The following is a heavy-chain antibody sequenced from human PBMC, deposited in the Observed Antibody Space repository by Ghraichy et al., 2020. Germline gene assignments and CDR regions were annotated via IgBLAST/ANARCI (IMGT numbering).Heavy chain of an antibody. V-gene: IGHV3-23*01. J-gene: IGHJ2*01. CDR2: ISGSGGST. CDR3: AKVPGGSEMATINWYFDL. D-gene: IGHD5-24*01. CDR1: GFTFSSYA. Sequence: GGSLRLSCAASGFTFSSYAMSWVRQAPGKGLEWVSAISGSGGSTYYADSVKGRFTISRDNSKNTLYLQMNSLRAEDTAVYYCAKVPGGSEMATINWYFDLWGRGTVATVSS.